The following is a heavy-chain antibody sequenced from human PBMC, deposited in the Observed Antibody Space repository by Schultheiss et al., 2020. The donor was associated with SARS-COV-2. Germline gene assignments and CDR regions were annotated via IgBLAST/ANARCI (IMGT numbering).Heavy chain of an antibody. D-gene: IGHD4-23*01. V-gene: IGHV6-1*01. CDR2: TYYRSKWYN. J-gene: IGHJ6*03. CDR3: ARGTTRGNPTAGLYYYYYYMDV. Sequence: SETLSLTCAISGDSVSSNSAAWNWIRQSPSRGLEWLGRTYYRSKWYNDYAVSVKSRITINPDTSKNQFSLKLSSVTAADTAVYYCARGTTRGNPTAGLYYYYYYMDVWGKGTTVTVSS. CDR1: GDSVSSNSAA.